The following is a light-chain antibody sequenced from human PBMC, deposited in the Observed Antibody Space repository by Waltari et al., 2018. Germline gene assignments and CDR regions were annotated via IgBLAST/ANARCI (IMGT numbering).Light chain of an antibody. J-gene: IGLJ2*01. Sequence: QLVLTQSPSASASLGASAKLTCTLSSGHSSHAIAWHQQQPEKGPRYLMKLNSDGSHSKGDGIPDRFSGSSSGAERYLTISSLQSEDEADYYCQTWGTGIRVFGGGTKLTVL. CDR1: SGHSSHA. CDR3: QTWGTGIRV. V-gene: IGLV4-69*01. CDR2: LNSDGSH.